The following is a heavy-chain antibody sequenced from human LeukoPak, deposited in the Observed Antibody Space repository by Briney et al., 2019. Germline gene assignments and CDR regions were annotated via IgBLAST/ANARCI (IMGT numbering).Heavy chain of an antibody. CDR2: IWYDGSNK. CDR3: ARDDWFGYSYGEAFDY. J-gene: IGHJ4*02. CDR1: GFTFSSYG. V-gene: IGHV3-33*01. D-gene: IGHD5-18*01. Sequence: PGGSLRLSCAASGFTFSSYGMHWVRQAPGKGLEWVAVIWYDGSNKYYADSVKGRFTISRDNSKNTLYLQMNSLRAEDTAVYYCARDDWFGYSYGEAFDYWGQGTLVTVSS.